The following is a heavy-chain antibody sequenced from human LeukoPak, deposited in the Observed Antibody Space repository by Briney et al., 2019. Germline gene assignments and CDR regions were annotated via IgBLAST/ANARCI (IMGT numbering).Heavy chain of an antibody. D-gene: IGHD6-13*01. Sequence: GGSLRLSCAASGFTFSSYAMSWVRQAPGKGLEWDSAMSGSGGSTYYADSVKGRITISRDNSKNTLYLQMNSLRAEDTAVYYCAKVGSSWYTGTIDYWGQGALVTVSS. CDR2: MSGSGGST. J-gene: IGHJ4*02. V-gene: IGHV3-23*01. CDR3: AKVGSSWYTGTIDY. CDR1: GFTFSSYA.